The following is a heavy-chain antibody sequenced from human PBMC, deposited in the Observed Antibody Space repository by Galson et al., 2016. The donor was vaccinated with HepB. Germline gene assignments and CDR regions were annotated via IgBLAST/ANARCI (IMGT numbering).Heavy chain of an antibody. CDR2: IKSKTDGGTT. J-gene: IGHJ6*02. V-gene: IGHV3-15*01. CDR3: RYGMDV. CDR1: GFTFSNAW. Sequence: SLRLSCAASGFTFSNAWMSWVRQAPGKGLEWVGRIKSKTDGGTTDYAAPVKGRFSISRDDLKNTLYLQMNSLKTGDTAVYYCRYGMDVWGQGTTVTVSS.